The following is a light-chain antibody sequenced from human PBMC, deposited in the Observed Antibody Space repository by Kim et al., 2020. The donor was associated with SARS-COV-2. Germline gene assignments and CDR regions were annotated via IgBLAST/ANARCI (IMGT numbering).Light chain of an antibody. J-gene: IGLJ2*01. V-gene: IGLV1-47*01. CDR2: RNN. Sequence: SELTQPSSASGTPGQRVTISCSGSSSNIGSNYVYWYQQLPGTAPKLLIYRNNQRPSGVPDRFSGSKSGTSASLAISGLRSEDEADYYCAAWDDSLSVVV. CDR3: AAWDDSLSVVV. CDR1: SSNIGSNY.